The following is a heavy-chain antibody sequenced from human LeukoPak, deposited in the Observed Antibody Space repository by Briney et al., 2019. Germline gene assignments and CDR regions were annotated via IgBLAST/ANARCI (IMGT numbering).Heavy chain of an antibody. D-gene: IGHD2-15*01. CDR1: GFTFSSYE. CDR3: ATGRDCSGGSCYSVY. Sequence: GGSLRLSCAASGFTFSSYEMNWGRQAPGKVLEWVSSISSSSSYIYYADSVKGRFTISRDNAKNSLYLQMNSLRAEDTAVYYCATGRDCSGGSCYSVYWGQGTLVTVSS. J-gene: IGHJ4*02. CDR2: ISSSSSYI. V-gene: IGHV3-21*01.